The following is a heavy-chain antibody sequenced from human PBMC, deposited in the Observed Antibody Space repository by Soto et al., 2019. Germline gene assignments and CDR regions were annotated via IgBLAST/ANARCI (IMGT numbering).Heavy chain of an antibody. V-gene: IGHV3-73*01. CDR2: IRSKANSYAT. J-gene: IGHJ5*02. CDR1: GFTFSGSA. CDR3: TRRSDTAMAPPGVWFDP. Sequence: EVQLVESGGGLVQPGGSLKLSCAASGFTFSGSAMHWVRQASGKGLEWVGRIRSKANSYATAYAASVKGRFTISRDDSKNTAYLQMNSLKTEDTAVYYCTRRSDTAMAPPGVWFDPWGQGTLVTVSS. D-gene: IGHD5-18*01.